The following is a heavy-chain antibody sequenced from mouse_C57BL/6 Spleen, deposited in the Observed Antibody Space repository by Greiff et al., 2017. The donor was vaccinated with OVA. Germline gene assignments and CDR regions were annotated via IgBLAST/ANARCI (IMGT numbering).Heavy chain of an antibody. CDR3: GRLVDDGYYLYFDV. CDR1: GYAFSSYW. Sequence: QVQLQQSGAELVKPGASVKISCKASGYAFSSYWMNWVKQRPGKGLEWIGQIYPGDGDTNYNGKFKGKATLTADKSSSTAYMQLSSLTSEDSAVYFCGRLVDDGYYLYFDVWGTGTTVTVSS. J-gene: IGHJ1*03. D-gene: IGHD2-3*01. V-gene: IGHV1-80*01. CDR2: IYPGDGDT.